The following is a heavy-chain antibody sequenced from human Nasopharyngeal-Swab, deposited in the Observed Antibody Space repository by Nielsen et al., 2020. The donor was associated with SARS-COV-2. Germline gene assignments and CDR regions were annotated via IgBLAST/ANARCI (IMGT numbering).Heavy chain of an antibody. J-gene: IGHJ4*02. D-gene: IGHD1-26*01. CDR3: ARGGDILGVYYFDY. V-gene: IGHV3-74*01. CDR2: INPDGDST. Sequence: GESLKISCAASGFTFSRYWMHWVRQIPGKGLMWVSRINPDGDSTPHADSVKGRFTTPRDNAKNSFYLQMNSLRAEDTAVYYCARGGDILGVYYFDYWGQGTLVTVSS. CDR1: GFTFSRYW.